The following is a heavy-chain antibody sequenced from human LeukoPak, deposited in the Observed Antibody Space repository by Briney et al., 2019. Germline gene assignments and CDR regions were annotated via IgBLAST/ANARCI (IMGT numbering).Heavy chain of an antibody. J-gene: IGHJ5*02. CDR2: INSDGSST. D-gene: IGHD3-3*01. V-gene: IGHV3-74*01. CDR1: GFTFSSYW. Sequence: GGSLRLSCAASGFTFSSYWMHWVRQAPGKGLVWVSRINSDGSSTSYTDSVKGRFTISRDNAKNTLYLQMNSLRAEDTAVYYCAREVGYDPSWWFDPWGQGTLVTVSS. CDR3: AREVGYDPSWWFDP.